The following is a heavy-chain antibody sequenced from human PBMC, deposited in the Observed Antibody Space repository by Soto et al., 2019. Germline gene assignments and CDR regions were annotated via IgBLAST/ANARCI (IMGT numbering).Heavy chain of an antibody. CDR3: ARGQEVGAHFFDS. J-gene: IGHJ4*02. Sequence: GSLRLSCEAPGFTSSGFDMHWVRQPTGKGLEWVSTIGTAGDTYYAVSVKGRFTISRDNAKNSLSLQMNSLRAGDTAVYFCARGQEVGAHFFDSWGQGTQVTVAS. CDR1: GFTSSGFD. D-gene: IGHD2-15*01. V-gene: IGHV3-13*01. CDR2: IGTAGDT.